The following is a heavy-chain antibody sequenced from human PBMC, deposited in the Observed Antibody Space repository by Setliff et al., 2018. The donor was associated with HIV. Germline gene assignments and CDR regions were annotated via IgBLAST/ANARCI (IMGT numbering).Heavy chain of an antibody. CDR1: GFTFSDYY. CDR2: ISGRSSDP. CDR3: VRPVREPVD. V-gene: IGHV3-11*03. Sequence: KPGGSLRLSCAASGFTFSDYYMGWIRQAPGKGLEWVSYISGRSSDPNYADSVKCRFTISRDNAKNSVYLQMNSLRAEDTAMYYCVRPVREPVDWGRGTLVTVSS. D-gene: IGHD6-19*01. J-gene: IGHJ4*02.